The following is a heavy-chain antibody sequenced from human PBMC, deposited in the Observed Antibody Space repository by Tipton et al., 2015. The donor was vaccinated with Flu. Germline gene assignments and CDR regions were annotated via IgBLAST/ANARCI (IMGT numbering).Heavy chain of an antibody. CDR2: IYYSGST. CDR1: GGSISSYY. Sequence: TLSLTCTVSGGSISSYYWSWIRQPPGKGLEWIGYIYYSGSTNYNPSHKSRVTISVDTSKNQFSLKLSSVTAADTAVYYCARELNYGMDVWGQGTTVTVSS. J-gene: IGHJ6*02. CDR3: ARELNYGMDV. V-gene: IGHV4-59*01.